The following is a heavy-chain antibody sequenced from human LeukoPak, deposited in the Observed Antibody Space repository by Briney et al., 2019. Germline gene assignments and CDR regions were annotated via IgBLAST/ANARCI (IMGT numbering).Heavy chain of an antibody. CDR2: IYYSGST. D-gene: IGHD3-9*01. Sequence: SETLFLTCTVSGGSISSSSYYWGWIRQPPGRGLEWIGSIYYSGSTYYNPSLKSRVTISVDTSKNQFSLKLSSVTAADTAVYYCARHGSLRYLDREWGQGTLVTVSS. CDR1: GGSISSSSYY. CDR3: ARHGSLRYLDRE. J-gene: IGHJ4*02. V-gene: IGHV4-39*01.